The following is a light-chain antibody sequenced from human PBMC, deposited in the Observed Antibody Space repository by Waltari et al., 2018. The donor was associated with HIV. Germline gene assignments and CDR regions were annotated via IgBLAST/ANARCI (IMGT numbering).Light chain of an antibody. J-gene: IGLJ1*01. V-gene: IGLV1-40*01. CDR3: KYHDSSLSGYV. Sequence: QSVLTQPPSVSVAPGQRVTISCTGSSSNIGAGYHVHWYPQLPGTAPKLLIYGNSNRPSGVPDRFSGSKSGTSASLAITGLQAEDEADYHCKYHDSSLSGYVFGTGTKVTVL. CDR1: SSNIGAGYH. CDR2: GNS.